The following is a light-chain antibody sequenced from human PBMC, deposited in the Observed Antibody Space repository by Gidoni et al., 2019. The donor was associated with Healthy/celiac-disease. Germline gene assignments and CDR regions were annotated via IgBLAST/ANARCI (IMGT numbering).Light chain of an antibody. Sequence: AIRMAQSPSSFSASTGDRVTITCRARQGISSYLAWYQQIPGKAPKLLIYAASTLQSGVPSRFSGSGSGTDFTLTISCLQSEDFATYYCQQYYSYPLTFGGGTKVEIK. J-gene: IGKJ4*01. CDR1: QGISSY. CDR2: AAS. V-gene: IGKV1-8*01. CDR3: QQYYSYPLT.